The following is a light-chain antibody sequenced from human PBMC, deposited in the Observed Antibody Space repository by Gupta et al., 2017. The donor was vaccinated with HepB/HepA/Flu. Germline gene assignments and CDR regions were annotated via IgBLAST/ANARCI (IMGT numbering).Light chain of an antibody. V-gene: IGLV2-14*01. CDR1: SNDVGSYHY. J-gene: IGLJ3*02. CDR3: SSYTSSRTWV. CDR2: EVS. Sequence: QSALTQPASVSGSPGQSITISCSGTSNDVGSYHYVSWYQQHPGKAPKLMIYEVSNRPSGVPNRFSGSKSGNTASLTISGLQAEDEADYFCSSYTSSRTWVFGGGTKLTVL.